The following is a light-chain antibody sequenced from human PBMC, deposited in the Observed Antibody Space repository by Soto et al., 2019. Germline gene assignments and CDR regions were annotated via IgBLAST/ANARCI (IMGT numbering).Light chain of an antibody. Sequence: QSALTQPASVSGSPGQSITISCTGTSSDVGSYNLVSWYQQHPAKAPKLMIYEVSKRPSGVSNRFSGSKSGNTASLTISGLQAEDEADYYCCSYAGSSTFLDVFGPGTKVTVL. J-gene: IGLJ1*01. V-gene: IGLV2-23*02. CDR3: CSYAGSSTFLDV. CDR2: EVS. CDR1: SSDVGSYNL.